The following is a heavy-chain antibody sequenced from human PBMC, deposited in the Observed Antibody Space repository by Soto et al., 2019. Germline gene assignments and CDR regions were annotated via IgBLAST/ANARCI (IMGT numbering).Heavy chain of an antibody. CDR1: GGSVSSTNHY. CDR2: IYYSGMT. V-gene: IGHV4-39*01. D-gene: IGHD3-22*01. J-gene: IGHJ4*02. CDR3: ARHGYYYDSTGYYYFV. Sequence: SETLSLTCSVSGGSVSSTNHYWGWIRQPPGKGLEWIGDIYYSGMTRYNPSLKSRVTMSVDTSNNQFSLKLSSVTAADTAVYYCARHGYYYDSTGYYYFVWGQGTLVTVSS.